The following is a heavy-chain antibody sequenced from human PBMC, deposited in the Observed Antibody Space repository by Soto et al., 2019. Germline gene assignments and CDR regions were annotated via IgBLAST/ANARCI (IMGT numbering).Heavy chain of an antibody. V-gene: IGHV4-4*07. Sequence: PSETLSLTCTVSGGSISSYYWSWIRQPAGKGREWIGRIYTSGSTTYNPSLKSRVTMSVDTSKNQFSLKLSSVTAADTAVYYCARVVLQQQLVGAVWFDPWGQGTLVTVSS. D-gene: IGHD6-13*01. CDR3: ARVVLQQQLVGAVWFDP. CDR2: IYTSGST. J-gene: IGHJ5*02. CDR1: GGSISSYY.